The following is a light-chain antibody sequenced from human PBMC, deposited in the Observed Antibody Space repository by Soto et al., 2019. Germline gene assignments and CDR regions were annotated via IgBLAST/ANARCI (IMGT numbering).Light chain of an antibody. CDR1: QSISCW. Sequence: DIQMTQSPSTLSASVGDRVTITCRASQSISCWLAWYQQKPGKAPKLLIYDASSLESGGPSRFSGSGSGTDFTLTISSLPTDDFATYYCQQYNSYPLTFGGGTKVEIK. J-gene: IGKJ4*01. V-gene: IGKV1-5*01. CDR2: DAS. CDR3: QQYNSYPLT.